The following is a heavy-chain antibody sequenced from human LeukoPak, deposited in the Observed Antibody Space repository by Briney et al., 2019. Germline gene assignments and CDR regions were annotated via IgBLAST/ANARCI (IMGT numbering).Heavy chain of an antibody. CDR2: INHSGST. CDR3: ARSVGWYRDHWYFDL. CDR1: GGSFSGYY. J-gene: IGHJ2*01. V-gene: IGHV4-34*01. Sequence: SETLSLTCAVYGGSFSGYYWSWIRQPPGKGLEWIGEINHSGSTNYDPSLKSRVTISVDTSKNQFSLKLSSVTAADTAVYYCARSVGWYRDHWYFDLWGRGTLVTVSS. D-gene: IGHD6-19*01.